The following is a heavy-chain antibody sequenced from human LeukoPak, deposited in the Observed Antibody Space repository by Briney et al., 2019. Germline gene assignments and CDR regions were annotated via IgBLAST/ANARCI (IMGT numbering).Heavy chain of an antibody. V-gene: IGHV3-11*05. CDR1: GFTFSNYE. CDR2: INTGSSYT. CDR3: ARDRYFYYYGMDV. J-gene: IGHJ6*02. Sequence: GGSLRLSCAASGFTFSNYEVNWVRQAPGKGLERVSYINTGSSYTNYADSVKGRFTISRDNAKNSLYLQMNSLRAEDTAVYYCARDRYFYYYGMDVWGQGTTVTVSS.